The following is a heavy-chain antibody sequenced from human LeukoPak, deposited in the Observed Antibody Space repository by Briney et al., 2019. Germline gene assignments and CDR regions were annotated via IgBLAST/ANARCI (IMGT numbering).Heavy chain of an antibody. V-gene: IGHV4-4*07. J-gene: IGHJ5*02. CDR2: IYTSGST. CDR3: ARDSQSITIFGVVKNWFDP. Sequence: PSETLSLTCTVSGGSISSYYWSWIRQPAGKGLEWIGRIYTSGSTNYNPSLKSRVTMSVDTSKNQFSLKLSSVTAADTAVYYCARDSQSITIFGVVKNWFDPWGQGTLVTVSS. D-gene: IGHD3-3*01. CDR1: GGSISSYY.